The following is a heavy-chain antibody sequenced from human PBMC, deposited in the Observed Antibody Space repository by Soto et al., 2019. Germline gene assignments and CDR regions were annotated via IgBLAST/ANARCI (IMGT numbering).Heavy chain of an antibody. D-gene: IGHD3-10*01. CDR3: ARGITMVRGVNVGNYYGMDV. CDR1: GFTFSSYG. CDR2: IWYDGSNK. Sequence: GGSLRLSCAASGFTFSSYGMHWVRQAPGKGLEWVAVIWYDGSNKYYADSVKGRFTISRDNSKNTLYLQMNSLRAEDTAVYYCARGITMVRGVNVGNYYGMDVWGQGTTVTVSS. V-gene: IGHV3-33*01. J-gene: IGHJ6*02.